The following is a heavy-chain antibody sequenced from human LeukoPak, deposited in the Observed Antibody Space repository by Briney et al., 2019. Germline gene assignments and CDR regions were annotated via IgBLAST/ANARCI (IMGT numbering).Heavy chain of an antibody. D-gene: IGHD6-19*01. V-gene: IGHV5-10-1*01. J-gene: IGHJ4*02. CDR1: GYSFTRYW. CDR2: IDPSDSYT. Sequence: GESLKISCKASGYSFTRYWISWVRQMPGKGLQWMGRIDPSDSYTNYSPSFQGHVTISADKAISTAYLQWSSLEASDTAMYYCARLYQWSDYWGQGTLVTVSS. CDR3: ARLYQWSDY.